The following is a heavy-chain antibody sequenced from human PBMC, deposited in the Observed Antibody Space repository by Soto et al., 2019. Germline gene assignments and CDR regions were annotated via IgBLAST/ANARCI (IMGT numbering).Heavy chain of an antibody. D-gene: IGHD3-22*01. V-gene: IGHV1-18*01. CDR1: GGTFSSYA. CDR2: ISAYNGNT. Sequence: QVQLVQSGAEVKKPGSSVKVSCKASGGTFSSYAISWVRQAPGQGLDWMGWISAYNGNTNYAQKLQGRVTMTTDTSTSTAYMELRSLRSDDTAVYYCARDLNYYDSSGYHPFQHWGQGTLVTVSS. J-gene: IGHJ1*01. CDR3: ARDLNYYDSSGYHPFQH.